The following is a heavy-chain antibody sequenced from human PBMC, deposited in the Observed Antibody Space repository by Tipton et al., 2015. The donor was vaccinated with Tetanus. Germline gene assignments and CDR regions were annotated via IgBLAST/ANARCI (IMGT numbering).Heavy chain of an antibody. D-gene: IGHD1-1*01. Sequence: LVQSGASVKISCEASGYNFKKYALNWVRQAPGQGLEWMGWINTDKGSTNYAQNLQGRVIMTTDTSTLTAYMELRSLRSDDTAVYYCARGGTMDYWGQGTLVTVSA. V-gene: IGHV1-18*01. CDR2: INTDKGST. J-gene: IGHJ4*02. CDR1: GYNFKKYA. CDR3: ARGGTMDY.